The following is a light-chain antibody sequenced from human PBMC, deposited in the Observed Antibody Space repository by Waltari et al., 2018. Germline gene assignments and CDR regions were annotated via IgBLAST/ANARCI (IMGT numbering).Light chain of an antibody. CDR2: GVT. CDR1: SSDIGTYNY. CDR3: CSYARSRTLL. Sequence: QSALTQPASVSGSPGQSTTISCTGTSSDIGTYNYVSWYQQYPGKAPKLMSHGVTNRSSGVSDRFSGSKSGNTASLTISGLQAEDEAVYYCCSYARSRTLLFGGGTELTVL. V-gene: IGLV2-23*01. J-gene: IGLJ3*02.